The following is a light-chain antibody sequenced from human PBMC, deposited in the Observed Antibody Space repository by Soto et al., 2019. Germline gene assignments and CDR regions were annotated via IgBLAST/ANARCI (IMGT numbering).Light chain of an antibody. J-gene: IGKJ2*01. CDR2: KVS. Sequence: DVVMTQPPLSLPVTLGQPASISCRSTQSLVHSDGNTHLNWFQQRPGQSPRRLICKVSNRESGVPDRFSGSASGTDFTLKISRVEAEDVGVYYCMQGTHWPYTFGQGTKLEIK. V-gene: IGKV2-30*02. CDR1: QSLVHSDGNTH. CDR3: MQGTHWPYT.